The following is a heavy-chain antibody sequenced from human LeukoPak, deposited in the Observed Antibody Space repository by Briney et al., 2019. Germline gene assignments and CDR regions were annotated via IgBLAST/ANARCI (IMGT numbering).Heavy chain of an antibody. V-gene: IGHV1-46*01. CDR3: ARVALYCSSTSCAAENWFDP. J-gene: IGHJ5*02. CDR2: INPSGGST. Sequence: GASVKVSCKASGYTFTSYYMHWVRQAPGQGLEWMGIINPSGGSTSYAQKFQGRVTMTRDTSTSTVYMELSSLRSEDTAVCYCARVALYCSSTSCAAENWFDPWGQGTLVTVSS. CDR1: GYTFTSYY. D-gene: IGHD2-2*01.